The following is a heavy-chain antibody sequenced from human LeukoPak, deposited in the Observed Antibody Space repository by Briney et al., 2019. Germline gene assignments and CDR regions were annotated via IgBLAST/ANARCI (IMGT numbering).Heavy chain of an antibody. CDR1: GFTFSSYG. CDR2: ISYDGSNK. J-gene: IGHJ5*02. Sequence: QPGRSLRLSCAASGFTFSSYGMHWVRQAPGKGLEWVAVISYDGSNKYYVDSVKGRFTISRDNAKNSLYLQMHSLRAEDTAVYYCARYPSRYCTSTSCYLVHWGQGALVTVSS. V-gene: IGHV3-30*03. CDR3: ARYPSRYCTSTSCYLVH. D-gene: IGHD2-2*01.